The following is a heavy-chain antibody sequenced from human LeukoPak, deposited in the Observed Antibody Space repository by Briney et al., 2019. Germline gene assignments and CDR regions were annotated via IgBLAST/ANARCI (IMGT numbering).Heavy chain of an antibody. CDR3: ARGYSYGFGYYYYGMDV. CDR2: INHSGST. J-gene: IGHJ6*02. D-gene: IGHD5-18*01. Sequence: SETLSLTCAVYGGSFSGYYWSWIRQPPGKGLEWIGEINHSGSTNYSPSLKSRVTISVDTSKNQFSLKLSSVTAADTAVYYCARGYSYGFGYYYYGMDVWGQGTTVTVSS. V-gene: IGHV4-34*01. CDR1: GGSFSGYY.